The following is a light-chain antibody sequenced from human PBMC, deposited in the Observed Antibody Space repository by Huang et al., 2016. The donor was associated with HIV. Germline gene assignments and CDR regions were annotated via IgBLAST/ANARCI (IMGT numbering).Light chain of an antibody. CDR3: QQRNNWPLT. CDR2: DAS. Sequence: IVLTQSPATLSLSPGERATPSCRASQSVNNYLAWYHQKPGQAPRLLIYDASHRATGIPARFSGSTSGTDFSLTISSLEPEDSGVYYCQQRNNWPLTFGGGTKVEIK. J-gene: IGKJ4*01. V-gene: IGKV3-11*01. CDR1: QSVNNY.